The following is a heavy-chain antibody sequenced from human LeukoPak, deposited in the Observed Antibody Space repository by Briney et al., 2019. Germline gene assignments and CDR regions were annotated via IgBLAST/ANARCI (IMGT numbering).Heavy chain of an antibody. V-gene: IGHV4-39*01. CDR2: IYYSGST. CDR3: ARATAETNGPRAAAGIFAFDP. D-gene: IGHD6-13*01. Sequence: SETLSLTCTVSGGSISSSSYYWGWIRQSPGKGLEWIGSIYYSGSTYYNPSLKSRVTISVDTSKNQFSLKLSSVTAADTAVYYCARATAETNGPRAAAGIFAFDPWGQGTLVTVSS. CDR1: GGSISSSSYY. J-gene: IGHJ5*02.